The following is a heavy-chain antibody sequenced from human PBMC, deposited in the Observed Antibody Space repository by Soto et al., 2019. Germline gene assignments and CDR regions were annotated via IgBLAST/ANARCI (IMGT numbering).Heavy chain of an antibody. CDR2: IKQDGSEE. CDR3: VRDGYPAWVYGVDV. D-gene: IGHD1-1*01. Sequence: EVQLAESGGGLVRPGGSLRLSCAAPGFSFMGYWMTWFRQVPGKGLEWVANIKQDGSEEYYVDSVRGRFTISRDNARNTLYLQMNSLRAEDTAVYYCVRDGYPAWVYGVDVWGQGTTVTVSS. J-gene: IGHJ6*02. CDR1: GFSFMGYW. V-gene: IGHV3-7*01.